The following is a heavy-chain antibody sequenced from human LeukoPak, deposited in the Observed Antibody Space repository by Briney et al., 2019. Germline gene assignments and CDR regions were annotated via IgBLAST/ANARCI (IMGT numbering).Heavy chain of an antibody. J-gene: IGHJ3*02. CDR2: INPNSGGT. D-gene: IGHD2-15*01. V-gene: IGHV1-2*02. CDR1: GYTFTSYY. CDR3: AKTPKYSGDAFDI. Sequence: ASVKVSCKASGYTFTSYYMHWVRQAPGQGLEWMGWINPNSGGTNYAQKFQGRVTMTRDTSISTAYMELSRLRSDDTAVYYCAKTPKYSGDAFDIWGQGTMVTVSS.